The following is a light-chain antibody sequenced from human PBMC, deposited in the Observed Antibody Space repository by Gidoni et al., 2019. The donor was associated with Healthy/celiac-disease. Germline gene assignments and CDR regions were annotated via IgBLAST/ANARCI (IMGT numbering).Light chain of an antibody. CDR1: QGISSY. J-gene: IGKJ4*01. CDR2: AAS. Sequence: DIQLTQSPSFLSASVGDRVTITCWASQGISSYLAWYQQKPGKAPKLLIYAASTLQSGVPSRFSGSGSGTEFTLTISSVQAEDVATYYCQQLNSYPHTFGGGTKVEIK. V-gene: IGKV1-9*01. CDR3: QQLNSYPHT.